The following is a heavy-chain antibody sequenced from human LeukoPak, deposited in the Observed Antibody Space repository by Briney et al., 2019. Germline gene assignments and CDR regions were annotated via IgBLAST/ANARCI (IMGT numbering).Heavy chain of an antibody. J-gene: IGHJ6*02. D-gene: IGHD3-9*01. CDR3: AKSGYDILTGYFPAGDYYYYGMDV. CDR1: GFTFSNYA. V-gene: IGHV3-23*01. Sequence: GGSLRLSCAASGFTFSNYAMSWVRQRPGKGLEWVSAISGSGGSTYYADSVKGRFTISRDNSKNTLYLQMNSLRAEDTAVYYCAKSGYDILTGYFPAGDYYYYGMDVWGQGTTVTVSS. CDR2: ISGSGGST.